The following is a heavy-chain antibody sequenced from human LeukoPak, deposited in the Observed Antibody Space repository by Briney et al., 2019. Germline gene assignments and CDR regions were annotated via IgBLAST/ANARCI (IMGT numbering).Heavy chain of an antibody. D-gene: IGHD4-17*01. CDR1: GYSISSGYY. J-gene: IGHJ4*02. Sequence: SETLSLTCTVSGYSISSGYYWGWIRQPPGKGLEWIGSIYHSGSTYYNPSLKSRVTISVDTSKNQFSLKLSSVTAADTAVYYCARVVNDYGDPGRVDYWGQGTLVTVSS. CDR3: ARVVNDYGDPGRVDY. CDR2: IYHSGST. V-gene: IGHV4-38-2*02.